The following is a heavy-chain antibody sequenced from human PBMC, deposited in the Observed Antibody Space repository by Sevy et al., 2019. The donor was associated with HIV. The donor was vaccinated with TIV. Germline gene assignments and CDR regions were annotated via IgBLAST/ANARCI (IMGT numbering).Heavy chain of an antibody. Sequence: GGSLRLSCAASGFTFSSYDMHWVRQATGKGLEWVSAIGTAGDTYYPGSVKGRFTISRENAKNSSYLQMNSLRAGDTAVYYCARDRVYYYGSFSYGMDVWGQGTTVTVSS. V-gene: IGHV3-13*01. CDR2: IGTAGDT. J-gene: IGHJ6*02. CDR3: ARDRVYYYGSFSYGMDV. CDR1: GFTFSSYD. D-gene: IGHD3-10*01.